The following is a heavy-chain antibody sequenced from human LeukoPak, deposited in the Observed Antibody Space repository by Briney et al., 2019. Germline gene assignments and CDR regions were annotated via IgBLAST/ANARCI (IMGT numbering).Heavy chain of an antibody. J-gene: IGHJ4*02. CDR2: INHSGST. Sequence: KPSETLSLTCAVSGGSFSGYYWSWIRQPPGKGLEWIGEINHSGSTNYNPSLKSRVTISVDTSKNQFSLKLSSVTAADTAVYYCASRNYYDSSGYSRVDYWGQGTLVTVSS. V-gene: IGHV4-34*01. CDR1: GGSFSGYY. D-gene: IGHD3-22*01. CDR3: ASRNYYDSSGYSRVDY.